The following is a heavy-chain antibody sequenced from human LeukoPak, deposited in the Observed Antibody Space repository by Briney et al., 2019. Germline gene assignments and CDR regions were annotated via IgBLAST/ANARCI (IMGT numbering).Heavy chain of an antibody. CDR3: ARDWAFTGTETPAFPISSWYFFENYDRLRFDY. D-gene: IGHD6-13*01. CDR1: GGTFSSYA. CDR2: ISAYNGNT. V-gene: IGHV1-18*01. Sequence: ASVKVSCKASGGTFSSYAISWVRQAPGQGLEWMGWISAYNGNTNYAQKLQGRVTMTTDTSTSTAYMELRSLRSDDTAVYYCARDWAFTGTETPAFPISSWYFFENYDRLRFDYWGQGTLVTVSS. J-gene: IGHJ4*02.